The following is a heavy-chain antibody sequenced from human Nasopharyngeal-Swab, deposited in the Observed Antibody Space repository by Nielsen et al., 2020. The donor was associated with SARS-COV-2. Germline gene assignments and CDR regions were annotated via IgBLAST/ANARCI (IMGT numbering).Heavy chain of an antibody. D-gene: IGHD6-19*01. J-gene: IGHJ2*01. CDR1: GYTFTSYY. Sequence: ASVKVSCKAFGYTFTSYYMHWVRQAPGQGLEWMGIINPSGGSTSYAQKFQGRVTMTRDTSTSTVYMELSSLRSEDTAVYYCARGGWAVAIPDWYFDLWGRGTLVTVSS. CDR2: INPSGGST. V-gene: IGHV1-46*01. CDR3: ARGGWAVAIPDWYFDL.